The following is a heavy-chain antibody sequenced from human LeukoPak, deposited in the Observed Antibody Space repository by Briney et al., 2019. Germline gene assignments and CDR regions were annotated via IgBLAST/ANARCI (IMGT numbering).Heavy chain of an antibody. V-gene: IGHV4-31*03. J-gene: IGHJ5*02. CDR3: ARDVGTVTDLGRFDP. Sequence: SQTLSLTCTVSDGSISSGGYSWNWIRPHPGKGLEWIGYIYYSGSTYYNPSLKSRVTISVDTSKNQFSLKLSSVTAADTAVYYCARDVGTVTDLGRFDPWGQGTLVTVSA. CDR1: DGSISSGGYS. CDR2: IYYSGST. D-gene: IGHD4-17*01.